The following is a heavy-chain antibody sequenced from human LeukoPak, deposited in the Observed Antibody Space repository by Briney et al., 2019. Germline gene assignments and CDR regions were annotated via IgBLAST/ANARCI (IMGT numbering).Heavy chain of an antibody. J-gene: IGHJ4*02. CDR2: IYYSGST. D-gene: IGHD6-13*01. CDR1: GGSISSYY. Sequence: KPSETLSLTCTVSGGSISSYYWSWIRQPAGKGLEWIGSIYYSGSTYYNPSLKSRVTISVDTSKNQFSLKLSSVTAADTAVYYCARPRSGAASDFDYWGQGTLVTVSS. V-gene: IGHV4-59*05. CDR3: ARPRSGAASDFDY.